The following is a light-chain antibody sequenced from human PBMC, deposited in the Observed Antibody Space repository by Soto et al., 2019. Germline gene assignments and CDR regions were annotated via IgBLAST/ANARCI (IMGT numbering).Light chain of an antibody. CDR1: QSVSSY. Sequence: IVLTQSPATLSLSPGERATLSCRASQSVSSYLAWYQQKPGQAPRLLIYGAFNRATGIPARFSGSGSGTDFALTIGSREAEDFAVYYCQQRSTWPRLTFGGGTKLEI. J-gene: IGKJ4*01. CDR3: QQRSTWPRLT. V-gene: IGKV3-11*01. CDR2: GAF.